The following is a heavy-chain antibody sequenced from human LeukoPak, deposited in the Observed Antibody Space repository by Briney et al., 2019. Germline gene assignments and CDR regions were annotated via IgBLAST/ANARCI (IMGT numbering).Heavy chain of an antibody. J-gene: IGHJ4*02. Sequence: GGSLRLSCAASGFTVSDNYMSWVRQAPGKGLEWVSVIYSGGSTYSADSVKGRFTISRDNSKNTLYLQMNSLRAEDTAVYYCARDFLGSSGWYRYFDYWGQGTLVTVSS. CDR3: ARDFLGSSGWYRYFDY. CDR1: GFTVSDNY. D-gene: IGHD6-19*01. V-gene: IGHV3-53*01. CDR2: IYSGGST.